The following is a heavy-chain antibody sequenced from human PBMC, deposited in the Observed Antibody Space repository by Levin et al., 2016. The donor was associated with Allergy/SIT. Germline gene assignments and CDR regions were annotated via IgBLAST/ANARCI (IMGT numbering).Heavy chain of an antibody. Sequence: WVRQAPGQGLEWMGGIIPIFGTANYAQKFQGRVTITADESTSTAYMELSSLRSEDTAVYYCARYGRGYSGYDLFYWGQGTLVTVSS. D-gene: IGHD5-12*01. CDR2: IIPIFGTA. CDR3: ARYGRGYSGYDLFY. J-gene: IGHJ4*02. V-gene: IGHV1-69*01.